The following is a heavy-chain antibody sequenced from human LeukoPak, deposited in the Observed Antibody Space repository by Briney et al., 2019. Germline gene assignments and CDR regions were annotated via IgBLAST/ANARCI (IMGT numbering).Heavy chain of an antibody. CDR2: ISYDGSNK. Sequence: GGSLRLSCAASGFTFSSYAMHWVRQAPGKGLEWVAVISYDGSNKYYADSVKGRFTISRDNSKNTLYLQMNSLRAEDTAVYYCALERDSYYFDYWGQGTLVTVSS. J-gene: IGHJ4*02. V-gene: IGHV3-30-3*01. CDR1: GFTFSSYA. D-gene: IGHD3/OR15-3a*01. CDR3: ALERDSYYFDY.